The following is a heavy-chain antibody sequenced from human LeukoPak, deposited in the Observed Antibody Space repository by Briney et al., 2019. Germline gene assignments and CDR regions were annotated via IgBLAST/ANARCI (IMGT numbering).Heavy chain of an antibody. CDR3: ARVYCSSTSCRLDY. J-gene: IGHJ4*02. CDR1: GFIFSNYG. Sequence: GGSLRLSCAASGFIFSNYGMHWVRQAPGKGLEWVAVISYDGSNKYYADSVKGRFTISRDNSKNTLYLQMNSLRAEDTAVYYCARVYCSSTSCRLDYWGQGTLVTVSS. CDR2: ISYDGSNK. V-gene: IGHV3-30*19. D-gene: IGHD2-2*01.